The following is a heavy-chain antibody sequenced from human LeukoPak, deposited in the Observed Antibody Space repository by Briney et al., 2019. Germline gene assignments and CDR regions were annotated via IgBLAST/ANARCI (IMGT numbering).Heavy chain of an antibody. V-gene: IGHV1-69*05. CDR3: AREGGDYYDSSGYYRGLLDY. D-gene: IGHD3-22*01. Sequence: SVKVSCKASGGTFSSYAISWVRQAPGQGLEWMGGIITIFGTAKYAQKFQGRVTITTDESTSTAYMELSSLRSEDTAVYYCAREGGDYYDSSGYYRGLLDYWGQGTLVTVSS. CDR1: GGTFSSYA. J-gene: IGHJ4*02. CDR2: IITIFGTA.